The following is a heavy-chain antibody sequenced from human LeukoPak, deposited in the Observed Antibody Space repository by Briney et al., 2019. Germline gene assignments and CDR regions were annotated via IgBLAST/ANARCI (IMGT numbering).Heavy chain of an antibody. Sequence: GGSLRLSCAASGFTVSDHYMSWIRQAPGKGLEWISYISYSGSTIKYAVSVKGRFTISRDNAKNSLYLQMNSLRAEDTAVYYCAKSSRGSYYSYFDYWGQGTLVTVSS. CDR2: ISYSGSTI. D-gene: IGHD1-26*01. CDR1: GFTVSDHY. CDR3: AKSSRGSYYSYFDY. V-gene: IGHV3-11*01. J-gene: IGHJ4*02.